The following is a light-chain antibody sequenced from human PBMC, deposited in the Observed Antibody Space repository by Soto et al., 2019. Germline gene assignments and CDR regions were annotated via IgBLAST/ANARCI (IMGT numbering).Light chain of an antibody. V-gene: IGKV1-5*03. J-gene: IGKJ1*01. CDR1: QSINSW. CDR3: QQYTSYST. Sequence: DIQMTQSPSTLSASVGDRVTITCRASQSINSWLAWYQQKPGRAPKLLIYKASSLESGVPSSFSGSGSGTEFTLTVSSLQPDDFATYYCQQYTSYSTFGQGTKVEIK. CDR2: KAS.